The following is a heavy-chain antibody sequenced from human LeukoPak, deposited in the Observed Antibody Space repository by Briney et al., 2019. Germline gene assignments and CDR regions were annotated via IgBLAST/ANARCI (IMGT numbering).Heavy chain of an antibody. CDR3: ASANGIAAQPFDY. D-gene: IGHD6-6*01. CDR2: INHSGST. J-gene: IGHJ4*02. Sequence: SETLSLTCAVYGGSFSGYYWSWIRQPPGKGLEWIGEINHSGSTNYNPSLKSRVTISVDTSKNQFSLKLSSVTAADTAVYYCASANGIAAQPFDYWGQGTLVTVSS. V-gene: IGHV4-34*01. CDR1: GGSFSGYY.